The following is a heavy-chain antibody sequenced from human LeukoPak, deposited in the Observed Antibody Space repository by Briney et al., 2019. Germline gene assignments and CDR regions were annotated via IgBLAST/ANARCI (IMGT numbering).Heavy chain of an antibody. CDR2: IYYSGST. CDR1: GGSISSSSYY. V-gene: IGHV4-39*07. CDR3: ARDERIVGARGAFDI. J-gene: IGHJ3*02. Sequence: PSETLSLTCTVSGGSISSSSYYWGWIRQPPGKGLEWIGSIYYSGSTYYNPSLKGRVTISVDTSKNQFSLKLSSVTAADTAVYYCARDERIVGARGAFDIWGQGTMVTVSS. D-gene: IGHD1-26*01.